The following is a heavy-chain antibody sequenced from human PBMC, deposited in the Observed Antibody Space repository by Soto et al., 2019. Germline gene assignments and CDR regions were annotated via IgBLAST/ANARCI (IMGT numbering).Heavy chain of an antibody. CDR1: GFTFISFE. V-gene: IGHV3-48*03. CDR2: IDSYGTTI. J-gene: IGHJ4*02. CDR3: ARRTSTDH. D-gene: IGHD6-6*01. Sequence: GGSLSLSCAASGFTFISFEMIWVRQAPGKGLEWVSYIDSYGTTIYYADSVKGRFTISRDNAKNSPYLQMSSLRADDTAVYYCARRTSTDHWGQGTLVTVSS.